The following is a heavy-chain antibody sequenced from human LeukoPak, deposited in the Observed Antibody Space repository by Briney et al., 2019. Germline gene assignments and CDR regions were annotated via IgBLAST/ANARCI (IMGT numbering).Heavy chain of an antibody. CDR1: GFTFGSYA. J-gene: IGHJ4*02. CDR3: ARDRGDYFDY. D-gene: IGHD3-16*01. Sequence: GRSLRLSCAASGFTFGSYAMHWVRQAPGKGLEWVAVISYDGSNKYYADSVKGRFTISRDNSKNTLYLQMNSLRAEDTAVYYCARDRGDYFDYWGQGTLVTVSS. CDR2: ISYDGSNK. V-gene: IGHV3-30*01.